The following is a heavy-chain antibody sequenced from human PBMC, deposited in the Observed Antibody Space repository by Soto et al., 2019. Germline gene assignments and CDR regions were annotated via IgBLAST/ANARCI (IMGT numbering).Heavy chain of an antibody. Sequence: QVQLVQSGAEVKKPGASVKVSCKASGYTFNSYAISWVRQAPGQGLEWMGWISAYNGNTNYEQMLQDRVTMTTDTSTSTAYMELRSLRSDDTAVYYCARDLAAGTCDYWGQGTLVTVSS. V-gene: IGHV1-18*01. D-gene: IGHD6-13*01. CDR3: ARDLAAGTCDY. CDR1: GYTFNSYA. J-gene: IGHJ4*02. CDR2: ISAYNGNT.